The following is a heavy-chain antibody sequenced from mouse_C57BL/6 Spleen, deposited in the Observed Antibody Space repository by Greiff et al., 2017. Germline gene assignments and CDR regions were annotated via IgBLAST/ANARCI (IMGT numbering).Heavy chain of an antibody. V-gene: IGHV1-64*01. CDR3: ARGITTVVAKGFAY. J-gene: IGHJ3*01. Sequence: QVQLQQPGAELVKPGASVKLSCKASGYTFTSYWMHWVKQRPGQGLEWIGMIHPNSGSTNYNEKFKSKATLTVDKSSSTAYMQLSSLTSEDSAVYYWARGITTVVAKGFAYWGQGTLVTVSA. CDR2: IHPNSGST. CDR1: GYTFTSYW. D-gene: IGHD1-1*01.